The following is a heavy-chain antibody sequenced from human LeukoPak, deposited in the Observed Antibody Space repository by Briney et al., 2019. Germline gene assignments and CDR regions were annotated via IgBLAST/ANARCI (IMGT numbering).Heavy chain of an antibody. CDR2: IYPGDSNT. CDR1: GYSFTSYW. CDR3: ARQMVRGVSWGWFDP. D-gene: IGHD3-10*01. J-gene: IGHJ5*02. Sequence: GESLKISCKGSGYSFTSYWIGWARQMPGKGLEWMGIIYPGDSNTRYSPSFQGQVTISADKSISTAYLQWSSLKASDSAMYYCARQMVRGVSWGWFDPWGQGTLVTVSS. V-gene: IGHV5-51*01.